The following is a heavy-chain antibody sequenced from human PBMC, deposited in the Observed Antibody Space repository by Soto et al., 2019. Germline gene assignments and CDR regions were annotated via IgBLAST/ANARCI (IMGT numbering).Heavy chain of an antibody. Sequence: EVQLVESGGGLVQPGGSLRLSCAASGFTFTGSWMHWVRQAPGKRLVWVSRINGDGSGTRYSEFVQGRFIISRDDAKNTMFLQANGLMAEDTVVYYSARGIFGSGTANDPWGQGTLVTVSS. CDR1: GFTFTGSW. CDR3: ARGIFGSGTANDP. D-gene: IGHD3-10*01. V-gene: IGHV3-74*01. J-gene: IGHJ5*02. CDR2: INGDGSGT.